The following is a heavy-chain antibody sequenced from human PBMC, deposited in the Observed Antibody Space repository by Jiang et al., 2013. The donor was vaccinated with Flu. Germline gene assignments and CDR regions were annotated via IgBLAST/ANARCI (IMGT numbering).Heavy chain of an antibody. Sequence: GPGLVKPSETLSLTCAVSGYSISSGYYWGWIRQPPGKGLEWIGSIYHSGSTYYNPSLKSRVTISVDTSKNQFSLKLSSVTAADTAVYYCARLQWELLVVDYWGQGTLVTVSS. V-gene: IGHV4-38-2*01. CDR2: IYHSGST. CDR3: ARLQWELLVVDY. J-gene: IGHJ4*02. D-gene: IGHD1-26*01. CDR1: GYSISSGYY.